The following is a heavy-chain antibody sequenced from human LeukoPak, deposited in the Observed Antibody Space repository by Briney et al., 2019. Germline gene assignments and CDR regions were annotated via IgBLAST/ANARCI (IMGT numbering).Heavy chain of an antibody. J-gene: IGHJ4*02. D-gene: IGHD3-10*01. CDR2: ISGSGGRT. V-gene: IGHV3-23*01. CDR1: GFTFSSCA. Sequence: GGSLRLSCVASGFTFSSCAMSWVRQAPGKGLEWVSSISGSGGRTYYADSMKGRFTVSRDNANNTLYLQMNSLRAEDTAVYYCAKDSVPRGLLGFFDSCGQGGLVIVSS. CDR3: AKDSVPRGLLGFFDS.